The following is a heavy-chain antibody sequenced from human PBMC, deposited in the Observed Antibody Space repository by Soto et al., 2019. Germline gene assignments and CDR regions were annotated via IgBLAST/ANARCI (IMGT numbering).Heavy chain of an antibody. V-gene: IGHV1-69*13. CDR3: ARSPLGSSSGITIFGVVTNPDYNWFDP. CDR1: GGTFSSYA. CDR2: IIPIFGTA. D-gene: IGHD3-3*01. J-gene: IGHJ5*02. Sequence: SVKVSCKASGGTFSSYAISWVRQAPGQGLEWMGGIIPIFGTANYAQKFQGRVTITADESTSTAYMELSSLRSEDTAVYYCARSPLGSSSGITIFGVVTNPDYNWFDPWGQGTLVTVSS.